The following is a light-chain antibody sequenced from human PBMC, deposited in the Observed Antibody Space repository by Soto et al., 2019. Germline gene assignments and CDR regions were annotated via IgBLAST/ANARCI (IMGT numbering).Light chain of an antibody. V-gene: IGKV3-11*01. J-gene: IGKJ4*01. CDR1: QSVSNN. CDR3: QQRKYWPPLT. Sequence: ETVVTQSPSTLSVSPGERATLGCRASQSVSNNLAWYQQKPGQAPRLLIYDASERASGIPARFSGSGSGTDFTLTISGLEPEDFAVYYCQQRKYWPPLTFGGGTKVDIK. CDR2: DAS.